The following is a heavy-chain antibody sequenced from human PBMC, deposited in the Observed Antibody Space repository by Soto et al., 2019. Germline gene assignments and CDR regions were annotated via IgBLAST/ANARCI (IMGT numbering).Heavy chain of an antibody. J-gene: IGHJ2*01. V-gene: IGHV1-69*01. CDR3: ANILRGRSWYFDL. Sequence: QVQLVQSGAEMRKPGSSVNVSCKASGGTFTNYAFGWVRQAPGQGLEWLGGIVPMFGTANSAQKFQDRVTITAHASTNTVFMGLTSLRSEDTAIYFCANILRGRSWYFDLWGRGTLVTVSS. D-gene: IGHD2-2*02. CDR1: GGTFTNYA. CDR2: IVPMFGTA.